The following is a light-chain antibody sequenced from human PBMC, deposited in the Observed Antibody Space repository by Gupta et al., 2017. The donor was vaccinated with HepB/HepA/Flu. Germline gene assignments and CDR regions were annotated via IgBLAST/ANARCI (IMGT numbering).Light chain of an antibody. CDR1: SLRSYY. V-gene: IGLV3-19*01. CDR3: NSRDSSGNHLV. Sequence: SSELPQDTAVSVALGQTVRITCQGDSLRSYYASWYQQKPGQAPVLVIYGKNNRPSGIPDRFSGSSSGNTASLTITGAQAEDEADYYCNSRDSSGNHLVFGTGTKVTVL. J-gene: IGLJ1*01. CDR2: GKN.